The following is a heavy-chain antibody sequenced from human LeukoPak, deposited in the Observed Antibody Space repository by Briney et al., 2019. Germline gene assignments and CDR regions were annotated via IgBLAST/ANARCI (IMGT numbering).Heavy chain of an antibody. V-gene: IGHV4-39*01. CDR3: ARSPIYYSNCLFY. Sequence: SETLSLTCTVSGGSISSSSYYWGWIRQPPGKGLEWIGSIYYSGSTYYNPSLKSRVTISVDTPKNQFSLKLSSVTAADTAVYYCARSPIYYSNCLFYWGQGTLVTVSS. D-gene: IGHD4-11*01. CDR2: IYYSGST. CDR1: GGSISSSSYY. J-gene: IGHJ4*02.